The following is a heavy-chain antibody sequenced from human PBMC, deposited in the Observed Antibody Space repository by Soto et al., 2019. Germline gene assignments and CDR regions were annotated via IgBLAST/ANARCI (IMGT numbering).Heavy chain of an antibody. CDR3: ASMSTVGSFDY. V-gene: IGHV4-59*08. CDR2: IDYRGST. D-gene: IGHD6-13*01. CDR1: GDSITSYY. Sequence: EQLQESGPGLVKPSGTLSLMCTVSGDSITSYYYNWIRQPPGKGLEWIGFIDYRGSTHYSPSLKSRVTMSVDASNNQLSLTLSSVTAADTAVYYCASMSTVGSFDYWGQGSLLTVSS. J-gene: IGHJ4*02.